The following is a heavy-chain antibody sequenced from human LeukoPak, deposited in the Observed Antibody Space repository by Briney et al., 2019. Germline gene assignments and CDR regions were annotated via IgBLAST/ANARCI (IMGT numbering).Heavy chain of an antibody. V-gene: IGHV3-7*01. CDR2: INEDGSWS. CDR3: ARHMAPSS. D-gene: IGHD2-21*01. Sequence: GGSLRLSCAASGFSFNNYWMTWVRQAPGKGLEWLGNINEDGSWSHHVDSVKGRFTISRDNARNSLYLQMNSLRAEDTAVYYCARHMAPSSWGQGTLVTVSS. CDR1: GFSFNNYW. J-gene: IGHJ5*02.